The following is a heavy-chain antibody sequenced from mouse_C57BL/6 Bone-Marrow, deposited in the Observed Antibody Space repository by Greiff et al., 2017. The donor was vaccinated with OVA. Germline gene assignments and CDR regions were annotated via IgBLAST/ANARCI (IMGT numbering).Heavy chain of an antibody. V-gene: IGHV14-4*01. J-gene: IGHJ4*01. CDR1: GFNIKDDY. Sequence: VQLQQSGAELVRPGASVKLSCTASGFNIKDDYMHWVKQRPEQGLEWIGWIDPENGDTEYASKFQGKATITADTSSNTAYLQLSSLTSEDTAVYYCTTHYGYDRYYALDYWGQGTSVTVSS. D-gene: IGHD2-2*01. CDR3: TTHYGYDRYYALDY. CDR2: IDPENGDT.